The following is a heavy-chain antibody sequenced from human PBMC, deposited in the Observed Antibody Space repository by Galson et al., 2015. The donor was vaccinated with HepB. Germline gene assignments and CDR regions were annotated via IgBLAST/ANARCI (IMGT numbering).Heavy chain of an antibody. J-gene: IGHJ4*02. Sequence: LRLSCAASGFTFSSYAMSWVRQAPGKGLEWVSAISGSGGSTYYADSVKGRFTISRDNSKNTLYLQMNSLRAEDTAVYYCAKDGTYYDYVWGSYPIDYWGQRTLVTVSS. V-gene: IGHV3-23*01. CDR3: AKDGTYYDYVWGSYPIDY. D-gene: IGHD3-16*01. CDR2: ISGSGGST. CDR1: GFTFSSYA.